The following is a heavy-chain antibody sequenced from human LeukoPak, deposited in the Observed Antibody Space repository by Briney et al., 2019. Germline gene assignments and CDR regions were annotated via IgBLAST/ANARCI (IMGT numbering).Heavy chain of an antibody. J-gene: IGHJ4*02. CDR1: GFTFSSYG. CDR3: TKALKD. CDR2: IGYDGRNK. Sequence: GGSLRLSCAASGFTFSSYGIHWVRQAPGKGLEWVTFIGYDGRNKYYADSVKGRFTISRDNSKNKVYLQLNSLRVEDTAIYYCTKALKDWGQGTLVTVSS. V-gene: IGHV3-30*02.